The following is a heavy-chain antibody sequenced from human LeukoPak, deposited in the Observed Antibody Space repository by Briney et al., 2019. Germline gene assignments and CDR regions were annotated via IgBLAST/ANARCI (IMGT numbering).Heavy chain of an antibody. CDR2: IIPILGIA. V-gene: IGHV1-69*04. CDR1: GGTFSSYA. Sequence: SVKVSCKASGGTFSSYAISWVRQAPGQGLEWMGRIIPILGIANYAQKFQGRVTITADESTSTAYMELSSLRSEDTAVYYCAREVGDGYKEGIFDYWGQGTLVTVSS. J-gene: IGHJ4*02. D-gene: IGHD5-24*01. CDR3: AREVGDGYKEGIFDY.